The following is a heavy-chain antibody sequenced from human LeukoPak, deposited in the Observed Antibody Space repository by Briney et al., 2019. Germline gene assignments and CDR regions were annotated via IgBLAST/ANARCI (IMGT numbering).Heavy chain of an antibody. CDR3: ARSSRQLWGKFPPYFDY. Sequence: SETLSLTCAVYGGSFSGYYWSWIRQPPGKGLEWIGEINHSGSTNYNPSLKSRVTISVDTSKNQFSLKLSSVTAADTAVYYCARSSRQLWGKFPPYFDYWGQGTLVTVSS. CDR2: INHSGST. V-gene: IGHV4-34*01. CDR1: GGSFSGYY. J-gene: IGHJ4*02. D-gene: IGHD5-18*01.